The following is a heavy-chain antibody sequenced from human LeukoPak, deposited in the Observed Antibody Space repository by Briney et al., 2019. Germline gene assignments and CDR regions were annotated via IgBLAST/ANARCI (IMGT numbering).Heavy chain of an antibody. CDR1: GYTFTSHG. CDR2: ISTYNGNT. V-gene: IGHV1-18*01. Sequence: ASVKVSCKASGYTFTSHGISWVRQAPGQGLEWMGWISTYNGNTNYAQKLQGRVTMTTDTSTSTAYMELRSLRSDDTAVYYCARYSYYYYYMDVWGKGTTVTISS. CDR3: ARYSYYYYYMDV. D-gene: IGHD1-26*01. J-gene: IGHJ6*03.